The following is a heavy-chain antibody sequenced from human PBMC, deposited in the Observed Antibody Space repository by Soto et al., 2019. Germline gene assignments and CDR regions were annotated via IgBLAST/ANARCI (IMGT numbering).Heavy chain of an antibody. V-gene: IGHV3-21*01. CDR2: ISSNSAYI. D-gene: IGHD6-13*01. CDR3: TRDASRDSSARGWFDP. CDR1: EGQCGNLT. J-gene: IGHJ5*02. Sequence: GGPLRLSYAASEGQCGNLTGSLIRQDPGKGLEWVSTISSNSAYIYYTDALRGRFTISRDNAKNSLHLQMNSLRAEDTAVYYCTRDASRDSSARGWFDPWGPGTLVTVSS.